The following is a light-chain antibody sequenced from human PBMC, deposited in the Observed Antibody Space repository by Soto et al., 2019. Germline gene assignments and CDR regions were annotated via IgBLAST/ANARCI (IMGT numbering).Light chain of an antibody. CDR3: QQADTFPFT. CDR1: QDISSL. V-gene: IGKV1-12*01. Sequence: GDRVTITCRASQDISSLLAWYQHKPGKAPKLLIYAATTLQSGVPSRFSGSESGTEFTLTISSLQPDDCATYYCQQADTFPFTFGPGTKVDMK. CDR2: AAT. J-gene: IGKJ3*01.